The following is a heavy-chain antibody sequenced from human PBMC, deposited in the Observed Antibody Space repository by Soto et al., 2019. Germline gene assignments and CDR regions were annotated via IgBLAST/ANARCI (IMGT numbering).Heavy chain of an antibody. CDR3: ARESEDLTSNFDY. J-gene: IGHJ4*02. V-gene: IGHV3-11*04. Sequence: QVQLVESGGGFVKPGGTLRLSCAASGFTFSDYYMSWIRQAPGKGLEWVSYISSSGNTIYYADSMKGRFTISRDNAKNSLYLAMNCLRAEDTAVYYCARESEDLTSNFDYWGQGTLVTVSS. CDR1: GFTFSDYY. CDR2: ISSSGNTI.